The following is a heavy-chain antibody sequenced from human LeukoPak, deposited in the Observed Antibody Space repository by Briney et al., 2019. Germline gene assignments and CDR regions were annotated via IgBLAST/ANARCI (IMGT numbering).Heavy chain of an antibody. Sequence: PGRSLRLSCAASGFTFSSYGMHWVRQAPGKGLEWVAVISYDGSNKYYADSVKGRFTISRDNSKNTLYLQMNSLRAEDTAVYYCARSRDGYNKYYFDYWGQGTLVTVSS. J-gene: IGHJ4*02. CDR2: ISYDGSNK. D-gene: IGHD5-24*01. CDR1: GFTFSSYG. CDR3: ARSRDGYNKYYFDY. V-gene: IGHV3-30*03.